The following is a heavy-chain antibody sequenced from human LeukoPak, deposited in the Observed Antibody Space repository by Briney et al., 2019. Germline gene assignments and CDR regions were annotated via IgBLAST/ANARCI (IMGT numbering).Heavy chain of an antibody. J-gene: IGHJ4*02. D-gene: IGHD4-17*01. CDR2: IYYSGST. CDR1: GGSISSNNW. V-gene: IGHV4-4*02. CDR3: ARGAYGDPTSFDY. Sequence: SGTLSLTCAVSGGSISSNNWWSWVRQPPGKGLEWIGYIYYSGSTNYNPSLKSRVTISVDTSKNQFSLKLSSVTAADTAVYYCARGAYGDPTSFDYWGQGTLVTVSS.